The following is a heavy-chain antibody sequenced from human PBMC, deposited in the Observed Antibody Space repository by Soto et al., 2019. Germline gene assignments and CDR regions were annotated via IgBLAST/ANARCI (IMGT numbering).Heavy chain of an antibody. J-gene: IGHJ4*02. D-gene: IGHD6-25*01. V-gene: IGHV4-30-4*01. CDR2: ITYSGFT. CDR3: ARGTRIASAGYYFDF. CDR1: GDSLSSGDYY. Sequence: SETLSLTCTVSGDSLSSGDYYWSWIRQPPRKGLEWIGYITYSGFTYNNPSLKSRLSISVDTSKNQFSLRLSSVTAADTAVFYCARGTRIASAGYYFDFWGPGTLVTVSS.